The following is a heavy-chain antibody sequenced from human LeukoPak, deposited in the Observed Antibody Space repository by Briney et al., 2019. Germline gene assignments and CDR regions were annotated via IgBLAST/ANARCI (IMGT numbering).Heavy chain of an antibody. V-gene: IGHV3-11*01. CDR2: ISSSGSTI. J-gene: IGHJ4*02. D-gene: IGHD2-2*01. CDR3: ARVKYCSSTSCYSYYFDY. Sequence: GGSLRLSCAASGSTFSDYYMSWIRQAPGKGLEWVSYISSSGSTIYYADSVKGRFTISRDNAKNSLYLQMNSLRAEDTAVYYCARVKYCSSTSCYSYYFDYWGQGTLVTVSS. CDR1: GSTFSDYY.